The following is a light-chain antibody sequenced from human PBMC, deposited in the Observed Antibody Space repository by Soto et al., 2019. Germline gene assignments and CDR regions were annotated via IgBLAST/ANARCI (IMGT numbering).Light chain of an antibody. CDR3: SSYTTSGTPV. V-gene: IGLV2-14*01. CDR2: EVS. CDR1: SSDVGGYNY. Sequence: QSALTQPASVSGSPGQSITISCTGTSSDVGGYNYLSWYQQHPGKAPRVMIYEVSNRPSGVSNRFSGSKSGNTASLTISGLQAEDEADYFCSSYTTSGTPVFGGGTKHTVL. J-gene: IGLJ3*02.